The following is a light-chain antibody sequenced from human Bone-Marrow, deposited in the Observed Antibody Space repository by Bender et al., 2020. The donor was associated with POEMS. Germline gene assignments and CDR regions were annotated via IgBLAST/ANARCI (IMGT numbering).Light chain of an antibody. V-gene: IGLV2-14*02. CDR1: RSDIGSYNF. J-gene: IGLJ2*01. CDR3: SSYGGNIWGV. Sequence: QSALTQPASVSGSPGQSITLSCTGIRSDIGSYNFVSWYQYHPGKAPKLIIYEVSNRPSGISNRFSGSKSGNTASLTISGLQAEDEADYYCSSYGGNIWGVFGGGTKLTVL. CDR2: EVS.